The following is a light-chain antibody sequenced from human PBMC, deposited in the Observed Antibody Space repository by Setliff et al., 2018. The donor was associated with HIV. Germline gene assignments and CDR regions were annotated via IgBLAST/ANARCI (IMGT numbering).Light chain of an antibody. J-gene: IGLJ1*01. CDR1: SSNIGAGYD. CDR2: SNT. V-gene: IGLV1-40*01. CDR3: QSYDSSLLYV. Sequence: QSVLTQPPSVSGAPGQRVTISCTGSSSNIGAGYDVHWYQQHPGTAPKLLIYSNTNWPSGVPDRFSGYKAGTAASLAITGLQAEDEADYYCQSYDSSLLYVFGTGTKVTVL.